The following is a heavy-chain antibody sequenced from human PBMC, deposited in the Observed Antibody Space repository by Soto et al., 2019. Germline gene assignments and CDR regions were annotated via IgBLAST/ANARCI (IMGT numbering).Heavy chain of an antibody. V-gene: IGHV1-46*01. Sequence: QVQLVQSGAEVKKPGASVKVSCKASGYTFTSYYMHWVRQAPGQGLEWMGIINPSGGSTSYAQKFEGRVTVPRATSTSTGYVELSSLRSEDTAVYYCASEPQLVLSPHFDYWGQGTRVTVSS. J-gene: IGHJ4*02. CDR2: INPSGGST. CDR3: ASEPQLVLSPHFDY. CDR1: GYTFTSYY. D-gene: IGHD6-13*01.